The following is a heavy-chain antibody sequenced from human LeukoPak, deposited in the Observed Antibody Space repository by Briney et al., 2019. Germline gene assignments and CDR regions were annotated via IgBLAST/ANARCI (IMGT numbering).Heavy chain of an antibody. D-gene: IGHD6-6*01. V-gene: IGHV3-66*02. CDR2: IYSGGST. Sequence: GGSLKLSCAASGFTVSSNYMSWVRQAPGKGLEWVSVIYSGGSTYYADSVKGRFTISRDNSKNTLYLQMNSLRAEDTAVYYCAGEQLLPDYYYYGMDVWGQGTTVTVSS. CDR1: GFTVSSNY. CDR3: AGEQLLPDYYYYGMDV. J-gene: IGHJ6*02.